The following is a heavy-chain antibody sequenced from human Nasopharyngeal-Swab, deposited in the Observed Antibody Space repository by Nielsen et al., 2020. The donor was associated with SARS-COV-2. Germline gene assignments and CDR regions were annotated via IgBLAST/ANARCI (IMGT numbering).Heavy chain of an antibody. CDR3: ARDQGSSWYTYYYYYGMDV. V-gene: IGHV3-30-3*01. CDR2: ISYDGSKK. Sequence: GGSLTLSCAASGFTFGSYAMHWVRQAPGKGLEWVAVISYDGSKKYYADSVKGRFTISRDNSKNTLYLQMNSLRAEDTAVYYCARDQGSSWYTYYYYYGMDVWGQGTTVTVSS. CDR1: GFTFGSYA. J-gene: IGHJ6*02. D-gene: IGHD6-13*01.